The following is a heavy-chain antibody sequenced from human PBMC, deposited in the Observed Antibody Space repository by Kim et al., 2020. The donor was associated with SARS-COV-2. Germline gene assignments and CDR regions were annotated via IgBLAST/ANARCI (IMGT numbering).Heavy chain of an antibody. D-gene: IGHD5-18*01. Sequence: SETLSLTCAVYGGSFSGYYWSWIRQPPGKGLEWIGEINHSGSTNYNPSLKSRVTISVDTSKNQFSLKLSSVTAADTAVYYCARGRWGYSYGYKDAFDIWGQGTMVTVSS. CDR3: ARGRWGYSYGYKDAFDI. CDR1: GGSFSGYY. V-gene: IGHV4-34*01. J-gene: IGHJ3*02. CDR2: INHSGST.